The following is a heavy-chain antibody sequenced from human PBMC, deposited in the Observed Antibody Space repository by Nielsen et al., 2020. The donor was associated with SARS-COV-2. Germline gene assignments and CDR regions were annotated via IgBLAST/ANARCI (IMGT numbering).Heavy chain of an antibody. Sequence: GGSLRLSCAASGFTFSSYAMSWVRQAPGKGLEWVSAISGSGGSTYYADSVKGRFTISRDNSKNTLYLQMNSLRPEDTAVYYCAKDITVADDASDIWGQGTMVTVSS. D-gene: IGHD6-19*01. V-gene: IGHV3-23*01. CDR1: GFTFSSYA. CDR2: ISGSGGST. CDR3: AKDITVADDASDI. J-gene: IGHJ3*02.